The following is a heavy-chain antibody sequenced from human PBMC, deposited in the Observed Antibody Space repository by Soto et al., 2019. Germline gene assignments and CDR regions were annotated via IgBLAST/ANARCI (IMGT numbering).Heavy chain of an antibody. J-gene: IGHJ6*02. Sequence: ASVKVSCKVSGYTLTELSMHWVRQAPGKGLEWMGGFDPEDGETIYAQKFQGRVTMTEGTSTDTAYMELSSLRSEDTAVYYCATVRAARPRYYYYYCMDVWGQGTTVTVSS. V-gene: IGHV1-24*01. D-gene: IGHD6-6*01. CDR3: ATVRAARPRYYYYYCMDV. CDR1: GYTLTELS. CDR2: FDPEDGET.